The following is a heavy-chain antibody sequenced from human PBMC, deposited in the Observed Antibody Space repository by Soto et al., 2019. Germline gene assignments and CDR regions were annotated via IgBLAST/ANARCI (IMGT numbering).Heavy chain of an antibody. D-gene: IGHD6-6*01. Sequence: LRLSCAASGFTFSSYAMHWVRQAPGKGLEWVAVISYDGSNKYYADSVKGRFTISRDNSKNTLYLQMNSLRAEDTAVYYCARDRENSFEVVFRPSLTYYGMDVWGQGTTVTVSS. CDR2: ISYDGSNK. J-gene: IGHJ6*02. CDR3: ARDRENSFEVVFRPSLTYYGMDV. V-gene: IGHV3-30-3*01. CDR1: GFTFSSYA.